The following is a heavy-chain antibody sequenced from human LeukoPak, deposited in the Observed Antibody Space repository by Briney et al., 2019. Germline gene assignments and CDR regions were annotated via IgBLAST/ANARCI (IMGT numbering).Heavy chain of an antibody. J-gene: IGHJ4*02. CDR1: GFTVSSNY. Sequence: GGSLRLSCAASGFTVSSNYMNWVRQAPGKGLEWVATVSGSGDRMYHADSVKGRFTISRDNSKNTIYLQMNSLRAEDTALYYCAKAAAAPGFDFWGQGTLVTVSS. CDR3: AKAAAAPGFDF. CDR2: VSGSGDRM. D-gene: IGHD6-13*01. V-gene: IGHV3-23*01.